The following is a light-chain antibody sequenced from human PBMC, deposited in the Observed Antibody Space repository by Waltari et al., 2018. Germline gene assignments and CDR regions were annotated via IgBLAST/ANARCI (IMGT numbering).Light chain of an antibody. J-gene: IGLJ3*02. Sequence: QSALTQPASVSGSPGTSITIYCTGTSSDAGFYNYVPWYQQHPGTAPKLTIYDVSERHSGVSNRFSGSKSGNTASLTISGLQAEDEADYYCNSYAGSSSWVFGGGTKLTVL. V-gene: IGLV2-14*03. CDR3: NSYAGSSSWV. CDR2: DVS. CDR1: SSDAGFYNY.